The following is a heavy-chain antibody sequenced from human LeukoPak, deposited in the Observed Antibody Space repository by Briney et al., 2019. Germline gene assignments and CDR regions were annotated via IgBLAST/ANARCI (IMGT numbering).Heavy chain of an antibody. CDR1: GGSFTSDY. V-gene: IGHV4-59*01. J-gene: IGHJ3*01. D-gene: IGHD6-13*01. CDR3: AREMYTGTWYHDAFDF. CDR2: IYYSGST. Sequence: KPSETLSLTCTVSGGSFTSDYWSWIRQPPGKGLEWIGYIYYSGSTNYNPSLKSRVTISVDTSKNQFSLKLSSVTAADTAFYYCAREMYTGTWYHDAFDFWGQGTMVTVSS.